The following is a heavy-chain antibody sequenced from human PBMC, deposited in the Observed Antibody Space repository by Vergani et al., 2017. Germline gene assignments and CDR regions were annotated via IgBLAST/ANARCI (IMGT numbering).Heavy chain of an antibody. CDR3: ASIARAPTRRNPPPDY. CDR2: VNHGGST. D-gene: IGHD3-16*02. CDR1: GGSFSDYY. V-gene: IGHV4-34*01. Sequence: QVQLQEWGAGLLKTSETLSLTCGVSGGSFSDYYWSWIRPAPGMGLEWIGEVNHGGSTNYNPSLKSRVSISVDTSKNQFSLQLPSVTAADSALYFCASIARAPTRRNPPPDYWGQGILVTVSS. J-gene: IGHJ4*02.